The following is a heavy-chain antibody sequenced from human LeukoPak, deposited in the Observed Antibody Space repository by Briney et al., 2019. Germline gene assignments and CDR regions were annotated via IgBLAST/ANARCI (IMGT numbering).Heavy chain of an antibody. J-gene: IGHJ4*02. Sequence: GGSLRLSCAASGSTFSSYGMHWVRQAPGKGLEWVAVISYDGSNKYYADSVKGRFTISRDNSKNTLYLQMNSLRAEDTAVYYCAKDLWEYYGSGSMVDYWGQGTLVTVSS. CDR2: ISYDGSNK. CDR3: AKDLWEYYGSGSMVDY. V-gene: IGHV3-30*18. CDR1: GSTFSSYG. D-gene: IGHD3-10*01.